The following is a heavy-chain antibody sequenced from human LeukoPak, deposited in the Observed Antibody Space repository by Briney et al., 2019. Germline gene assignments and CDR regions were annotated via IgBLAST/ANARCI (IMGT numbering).Heavy chain of an antibody. CDR3: ARAGNWNDARWKAFDI. D-gene: IGHD1-1*01. Sequence: GGSRRLSCAASGFTFNTYSMNWVRQAPGKGLEWVSYISSSSNTIYYADSVKGRFTISRDNAKNSLYLQMSSLRADDTAAYFCARAGNWNDARWKAFDIWGQGTMVTVSS. CDR2: ISSSSNTI. CDR1: GFTFNTYS. J-gene: IGHJ3*02. V-gene: IGHV3-48*01.